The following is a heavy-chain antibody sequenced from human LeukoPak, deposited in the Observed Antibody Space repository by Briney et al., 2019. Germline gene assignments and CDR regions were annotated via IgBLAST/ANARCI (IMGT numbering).Heavy chain of an antibody. CDR2: INHSGST. V-gene: IGHV4-34*01. Sequence: SETLSLTCAVYGGSFSGYYWSWIRQPPGKGLEWIGEINHSGSTNYNPSLKSRVTISVDTSKNQFSLKLSSVTAADTAVYYCARAGCYYGSGSYLKYFQHWGQGTLVTVSS. CDR1: GGSFSGYY. J-gene: IGHJ1*01. CDR3: ARAGCYYGSGSYLKYFQH. D-gene: IGHD3-10*01.